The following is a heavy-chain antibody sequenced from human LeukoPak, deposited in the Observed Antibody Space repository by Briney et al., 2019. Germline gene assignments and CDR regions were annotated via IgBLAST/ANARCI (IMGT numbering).Heavy chain of an antibody. V-gene: IGHV4-39*01. J-gene: IGHJ6*02. CDR1: GGSFSSTSYY. D-gene: IGHD2-15*01. Sequence: SETLSLTCTVSGGSFSSTSYYWNWIRQPPGTGLEWIGSIHYSGDTSYNPSLNSRITISVDTSKNQFSLKLSSVTVTDTAVYYCARQTCSGGSCFLFYSGMDVWGQGTTVTVSS. CDR3: ARQTCSGGSCFLFYSGMDV. CDR2: IHYSGDT.